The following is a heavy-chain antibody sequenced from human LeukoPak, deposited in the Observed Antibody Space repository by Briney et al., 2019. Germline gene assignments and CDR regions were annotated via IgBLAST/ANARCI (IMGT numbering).Heavy chain of an antibody. J-gene: IGHJ4*02. CDR2: IKHDGSEA. CDR1: EFTFNRYW. V-gene: IGHV3-7*04. Sequence: PGGSLRLSCAASEFTFNRYWMSWVRQAPGKGLQWVANIKHDGSEAHYVDSVKGRFTISRDNAKGSLSLQMNSLNVDDTGVYFCTRDALFGSGRTHLDFWSQGTLVSVSS. CDR3: TRDALFGSGRTHLDF. D-gene: IGHD3-10*01.